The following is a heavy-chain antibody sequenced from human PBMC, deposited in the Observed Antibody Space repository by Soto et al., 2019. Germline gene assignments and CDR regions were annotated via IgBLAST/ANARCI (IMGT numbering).Heavy chain of an antibody. CDR3: ARDSRTANIDF. V-gene: IGHV1-69*01. CDR2: IIPVSGVP. CDR1: GGTFDSFT. Sequence: QVQLVQSGAEVKQPGSSVKVSCTISGGTFDSFTISWVRQAPGQGFEWMCGIIPVSGVPSYSRHFQGRITITADASTRTAYMDLSGLKFEDTAVYFCARDSRTANIDFWGQGTLVSVS. D-gene: IGHD2-2*01. J-gene: IGHJ4*02.